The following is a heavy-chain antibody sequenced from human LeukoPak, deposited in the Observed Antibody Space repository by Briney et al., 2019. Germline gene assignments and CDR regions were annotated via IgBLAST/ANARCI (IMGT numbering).Heavy chain of an antibody. D-gene: IGHD2-2*01. CDR3: ARDRGGKGSAIFY. CDR1: GYNFPSYG. J-gene: IGHJ4*02. Sequence: GASVKVSCKASGYNFPSYGINWVRLAPGQGLEWMGWIRPHTGETNSAQRFQDRVTMTTDTSTTTAYMELRSLRFADTAVYYCARDRGGKGSAIFYWGQGSLVTVSS. CDR2: IRPHTGET. V-gene: IGHV1-18*01.